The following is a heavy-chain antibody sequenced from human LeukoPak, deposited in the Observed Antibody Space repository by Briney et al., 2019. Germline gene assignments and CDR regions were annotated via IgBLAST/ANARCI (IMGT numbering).Heavy chain of an antibody. D-gene: IGHD3-10*01. Sequence: GASVKVSCKASGYTFTSYGISWVRQAPGQGLEWMGWISGYNGDTNYAQKFQGRVTMTTDTSKSTVYMDLKSLRSDDPAGYFLGRITLFGSGNFYKGGGQGTLVTVS. J-gene: IGHJ4*02. CDR3: GRITLFGSGNFYKG. CDR1: GYTFTSYG. V-gene: IGHV1-18*01. CDR2: ISGYNGDT.